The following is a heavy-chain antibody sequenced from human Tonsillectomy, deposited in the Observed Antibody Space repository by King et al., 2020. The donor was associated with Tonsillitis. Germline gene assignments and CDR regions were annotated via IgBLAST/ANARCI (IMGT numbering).Heavy chain of an antibody. CDR2: ISWNSGSI. J-gene: IGHJ5*02. Sequence: VQLVESGGGLVQPGRSLRLSCAASGFTFDDYAMHWVRQAPGKGLEWVSGISWNSGSIGYADSVKGRFTISRDNAKNSLYLQMNSLRAEDTALYYCAKDGYCSGGSCSLGTSWFDPWGQGTLVTVSS. V-gene: IGHV3-9*01. D-gene: IGHD2-15*01. CDR3: AKDGYCSGGSCSLGTSWFDP. CDR1: GFTFDDYA.